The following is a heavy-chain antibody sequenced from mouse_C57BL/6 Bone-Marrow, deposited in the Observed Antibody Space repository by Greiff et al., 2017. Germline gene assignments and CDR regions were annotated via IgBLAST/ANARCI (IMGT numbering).Heavy chain of an antibody. V-gene: IGHV1-81*01. CDR3: ARSGAY. D-gene: IGHD3-1*01. CDR2: IYPRSGNT. CDR1: GYTFTSYG. J-gene: IGHJ3*01. Sequence: VQLQESGAELARPGASVKLSCKASGYTFTSYGISWVKQRNGQGLEWIGEIYPRSGNTYYNEKFKGKATLTVDKYSSTAYMELRSLASDDSSVYFCARSGAYWGQGTLVTVSA.